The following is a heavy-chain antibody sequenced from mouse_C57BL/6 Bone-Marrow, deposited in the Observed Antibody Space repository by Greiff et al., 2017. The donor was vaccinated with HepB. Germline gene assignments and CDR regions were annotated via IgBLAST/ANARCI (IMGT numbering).Heavy chain of an antibody. D-gene: IGHD2-5*01. Sequence: EVNVVDSGGGLVQSGRSLRLSCATSGFTFSDFYMEWVRQAPGKGLEWIAASRNKANDYTTEYSASVKGRFIVSRDTSQSILYLQMNALRAEDTAIYYCARDASYSNYGFAYWGQGTLVTVSA. CDR3: ARDASYSNYGFAY. J-gene: IGHJ3*01. CDR1: GFTFSDFY. CDR2: SRNKANDYTT. V-gene: IGHV7-1*01.